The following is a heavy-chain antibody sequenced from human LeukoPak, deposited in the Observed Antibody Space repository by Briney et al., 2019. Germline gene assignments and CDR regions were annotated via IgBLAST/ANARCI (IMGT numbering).Heavy chain of an antibody. V-gene: IGHV1-69*01. CDR3: ARKIDDYYDSSGYYYGRGYFDY. D-gene: IGHD3-22*01. J-gene: IGHJ4*02. CDR1: GGTFSSYA. CDR2: IIPIFGTA. Sequence: SVKVSCKASGGTFSSYAISWVRQAPGQGLEWMGGIIPIFGTANYAQKFQGRVTITADESTSTAYMELSSLRSEDTAVYYCARKIDDYYDSSGYYYGRGYFDYWGQGTLVTVSS.